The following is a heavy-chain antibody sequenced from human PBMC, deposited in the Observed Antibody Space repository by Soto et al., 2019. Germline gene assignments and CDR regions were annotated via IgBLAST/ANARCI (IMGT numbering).Heavy chain of an antibody. CDR1: GFTFSSYA. D-gene: IGHD6-6*01. CDR3: AREGVEIAAPETDYYYYGMDV. CDR2: ISYDGSNK. Sequence: GGSLSLSCAASGFTFSSYAMHWVRQAPGKGLEWVAVISYDGSNKYYADSVKGRFTISRDNSKNTLCLQMNSLRAEGTAVYYCAREGVEIAAPETDYYYYGMDVWGQGTTVTVSS. V-gene: IGHV3-30-3*01. J-gene: IGHJ6*02.